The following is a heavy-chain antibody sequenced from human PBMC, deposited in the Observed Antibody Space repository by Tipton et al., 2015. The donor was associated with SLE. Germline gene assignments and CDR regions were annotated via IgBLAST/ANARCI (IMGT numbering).Heavy chain of an antibody. CDR3: ARRGNLLGT. CDR2: LYYRGST. Sequence: LRLSCIVSGDSITTSNYYWDWIRQPPGKGLEWVGNLYYRGSTYYNPSLKSRVTISADRSKNHFSLRLTSVTAADTAIYYCARRGNLLGTWGQGTLVTVSS. J-gene: IGHJ4*02. D-gene: IGHD1-7*01. CDR1: GDSITTSNYY. V-gene: IGHV4-39*02.